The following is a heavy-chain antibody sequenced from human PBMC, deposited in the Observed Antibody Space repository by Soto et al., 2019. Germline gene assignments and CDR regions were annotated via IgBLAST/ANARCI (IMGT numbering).Heavy chain of an antibody. Sequence: PVGPLRLSCVASEVTFASYDMDWVRQAPGKGLEWVSLITSGGGGANYADSVKGRFTISRDNSKNTLYLQMNSLRAEDTATYHCVKEGRDWNSRGSFDLWGRGTMVTVSS. CDR2: ITSGGGGA. CDR3: VKEGRDWNSRGSFDL. D-gene: IGHD1-1*01. J-gene: IGHJ3*01. V-gene: IGHV3-23*01. CDR1: EVTFASYD.